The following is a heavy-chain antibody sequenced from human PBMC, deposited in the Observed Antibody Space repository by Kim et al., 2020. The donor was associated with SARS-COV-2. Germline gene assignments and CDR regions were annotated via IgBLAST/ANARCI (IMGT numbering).Heavy chain of an antibody. CDR2: IFRSGAT. J-gene: IGHJ4*02. V-gene: IGHV4-31*03. Sequence: SETLSLTCTVSGGSIATGSNYWSWIRQHSREGLEWLGYIFRSGATYYNPALQSRPVMSIDTSNNQFSLNLTSVTAADTAVYYCARAREYGDAFFDLWGQGTLVTVSS. D-gene: IGHD4-17*01. CDR3: ARAREYGDAFFDL. CDR1: GGSIATGSNY.